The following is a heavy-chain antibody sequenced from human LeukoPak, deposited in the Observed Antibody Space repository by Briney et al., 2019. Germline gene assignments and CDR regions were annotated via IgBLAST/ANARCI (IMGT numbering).Heavy chain of an antibody. Sequence: PGGSLRLSCAASGFAFSSYGMHWVRQAPGKGLEWVAVISYDGSNKYYADSVKGRFTISRDNSKNTLYLQMNSLRAEDTAVYYCAKDRVSLYFDYWGQGTLVTVSS. V-gene: IGHV3-30*18. J-gene: IGHJ4*02. CDR1: GFAFSSYG. CDR2: ISYDGSNK. D-gene: IGHD3-10*01. CDR3: AKDRVSLYFDY.